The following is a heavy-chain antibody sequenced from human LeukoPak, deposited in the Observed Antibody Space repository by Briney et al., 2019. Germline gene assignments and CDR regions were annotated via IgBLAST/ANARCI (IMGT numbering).Heavy chain of an antibody. D-gene: IGHD3-22*01. CDR1: GFTFSSYS. Sequence: GGSLRLSCAASGFTFSSYSMNWVRQAPGKGLEWVSSISSSSSYIYYADSVKGRFTISRDNAKNSLYLQMSSLRAEDTAVYYCAIIPYDSSGYGVLYWGQGTLVTVSS. CDR3: AIIPYDSSGYGVLY. J-gene: IGHJ4*02. CDR2: ISSSSSYI. V-gene: IGHV3-21*01.